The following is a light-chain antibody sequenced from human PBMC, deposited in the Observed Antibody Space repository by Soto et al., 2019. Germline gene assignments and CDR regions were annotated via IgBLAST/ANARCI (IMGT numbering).Light chain of an antibody. CDR2: GAS. CDR1: QTVSSY. Sequence: ENVLTQSPGTLSLSPGERATLSCRASQTVSSYLTWYQQRPGQAPRLLISGASRRATGIPDRFSGSGSGTDFTLTIIRLEPEDFALYYCEQYGTSPITVGQGRRLDIK. V-gene: IGKV3-20*01. CDR3: EQYGTSPIT. J-gene: IGKJ5*01.